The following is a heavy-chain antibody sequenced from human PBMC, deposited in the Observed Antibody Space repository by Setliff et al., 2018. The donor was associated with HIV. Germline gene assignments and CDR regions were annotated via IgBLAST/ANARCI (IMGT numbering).Heavy chain of an antibody. J-gene: IGHJ3*01. CDR2: IRTKAYSGTT. D-gene: IGHD6-19*01. V-gene: IGHV3-49*04. CDR3: VRAHSGDAFDL. Sequence: GGSLRLSCSASGFNFGEYALSWVRQAPGKGLEWVAFIRTKAYSGTTEYAASVKDRFTISRDDSKSIAYLQMNSLRADDTAVYYCVRAHSGDAFDLWGQGTMVTVS. CDR1: GFNFGEYA.